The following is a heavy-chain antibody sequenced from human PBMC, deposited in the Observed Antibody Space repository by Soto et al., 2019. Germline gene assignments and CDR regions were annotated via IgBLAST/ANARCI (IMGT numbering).Heavy chain of an antibody. V-gene: IGHV3-7*03. CDR3: SRENWFQDF. J-gene: IGHJ4*02. D-gene: IGHD3-10*01. CDR2: IKKDGSEQ. Sequence: EVQLVESGGGLVQPGGSLRLSCAASGFTFTAYYMTWVRQAPGKGLEWVASIKKDGSEQYYVDSVKGRFTISRDNAKNSLYLQMNSLRAGDTDRYYCSRENWFQDFWGQGTLVTVSS. CDR1: GFTFTAYY.